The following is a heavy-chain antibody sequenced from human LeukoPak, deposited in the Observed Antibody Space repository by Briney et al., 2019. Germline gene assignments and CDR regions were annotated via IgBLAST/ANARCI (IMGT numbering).Heavy chain of an antibody. Sequence: ASVKVSCKASGYTFTSYDINWVRQATGQGLEWMGWMNPNSGNTGYAQKFQGRVTITRNTSISTAYMELSSLRSEDTAVYYCAGASGSYIDAFDIWGQGTMVTVSS. CDR1: GYTFTSYD. D-gene: IGHD1-26*01. CDR3: AGASGSYIDAFDI. CDR2: MNPNSGNT. J-gene: IGHJ3*02. V-gene: IGHV1-8*03.